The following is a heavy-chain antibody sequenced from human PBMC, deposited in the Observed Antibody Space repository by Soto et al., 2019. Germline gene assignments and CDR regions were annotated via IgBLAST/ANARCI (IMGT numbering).Heavy chain of an antibody. D-gene: IGHD2-2*01. CDR3: ARDFIVVVPAAAPHDAFDI. CDR2: IWYDGSNK. Sequence: PGGSLRLSCAASGYTFGSYGMHWVRQAPGKRLEWVAVIWYDGSNKYYADSVKGRFTISRDNSKNTLYLQMNSLRAEDTAVYYCARDFIVVVPAAAPHDAFDIWGQGTMVTVSS. V-gene: IGHV3-33*01. CDR1: GYTFGSYG. J-gene: IGHJ3*02.